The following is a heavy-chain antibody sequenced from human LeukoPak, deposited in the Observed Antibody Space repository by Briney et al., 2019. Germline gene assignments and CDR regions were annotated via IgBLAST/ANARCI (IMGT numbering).Heavy chain of an antibody. CDR1: GYTFTDYY. D-gene: IGHD4-11*01. CDR3: AKDNYGTGDY. CDR2: INPNSGGT. J-gene: IGHJ4*02. Sequence: ASVKVSCKASGYTFTDYYMHWVRQAPGQGLEWMGWINPNSGGTNYAQKFQGRVTMTRDTSITTAYMDLSSLRSDDTAVYYCAKDNYGTGDYWGQGTLVTVSS. V-gene: IGHV1-2*02.